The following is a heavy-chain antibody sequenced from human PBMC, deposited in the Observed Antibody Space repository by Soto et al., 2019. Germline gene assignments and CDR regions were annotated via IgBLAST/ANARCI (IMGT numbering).Heavy chain of an antibody. CDR1: GFTFSSYA. J-gene: IGHJ4*02. CDR2: ISGSGGST. Sequence: LRLSCAASGFTFSSYAMSWVRQAPGKGLEWVSAISGSGGSTYYADSVKGRFTISRDNSKNTLYLQMNSLRAEDTAVYYCAKDPNYYGSGSYIDYWGQGTLVTVSS. CDR3: AKDPNYYGSGSYIDY. V-gene: IGHV3-23*01. D-gene: IGHD3-10*01.